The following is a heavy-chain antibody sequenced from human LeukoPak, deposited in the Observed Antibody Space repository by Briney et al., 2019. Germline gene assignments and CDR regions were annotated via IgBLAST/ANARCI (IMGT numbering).Heavy chain of an antibody. CDR3: AREGRMIVVVMVPGFPVDI. D-gene: IGHD3-22*01. CDR1: GYSISSGYY. Sequence: SETLSLTCTVSGYSISSGYYWGWIRQPPGKGLEWIGSIYHSGSTYYNPSLKSRVTISVDTSKNQFSLKLSSVTAADTAVYYCAREGRMIVVVMVPGFPVDIWGQGTMVTVSS. V-gene: IGHV4-38-2*02. J-gene: IGHJ3*02. CDR2: IYHSGST.